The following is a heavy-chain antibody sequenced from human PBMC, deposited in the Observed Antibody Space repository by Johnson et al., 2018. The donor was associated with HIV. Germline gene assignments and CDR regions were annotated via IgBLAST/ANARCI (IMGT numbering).Heavy chain of an antibody. D-gene: IGHD4-17*01. CDR3: TTYTVTTFLAGAFDI. Sequence: VQLVESGGGVARPGGSLRLSCAASGFTFGDYAMSWVRQVPGKGLEWVGRIKSKTDGGTTDYAAPVQGRFTISRDDSKNTLYLQMNSLKTEDTAVYYCTTYTVTTFLAGAFDIWGQGTMVTVSS. V-gene: IGHV3-15*01. CDR2: IKSKTDGGTT. CDR1: GFTFGDYA. J-gene: IGHJ3*02.